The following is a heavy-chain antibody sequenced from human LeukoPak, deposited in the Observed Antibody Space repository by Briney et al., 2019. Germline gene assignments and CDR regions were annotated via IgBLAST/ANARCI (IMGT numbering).Heavy chain of an antibody. J-gene: IGHJ4*02. CDR1: GGSISSYS. D-gene: IGHD5-12*01. CDR2: IYPRESP. CDR3: AREWHHVFDY. Sequence: KPSETLSLTCTVSGGSISSYSWSWMRQPAGKGLEWIGRIYPRESPNYNPSLKSRVIMSVDKSKNQFSLKLRSVTAADTAVYYRAREWHHVFDYWGQGNLVTVSS. V-gene: IGHV4-4*07.